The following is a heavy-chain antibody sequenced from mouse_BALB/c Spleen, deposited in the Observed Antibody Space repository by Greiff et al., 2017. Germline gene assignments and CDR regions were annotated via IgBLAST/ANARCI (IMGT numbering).Heavy chain of an antibody. J-gene: IGHJ4*01. V-gene: IGHV2-9*02. CDR1: GFSLTSYG. CDR2: IWAGGST. D-gene: IGHD1-2*01. Sequence: QVQLKESGPGLVAPSQSLSITCTVSGFSLTSYGVHWVRQPPGKGLEWLGVIWAGGSTNYNSALMSRLSISKDNSKSQVFLKMNSLQTDDTAMYYCARDREFITTVYYAMDYWGQGTSVTVSS. CDR3: ARDREFITTVYYAMDY.